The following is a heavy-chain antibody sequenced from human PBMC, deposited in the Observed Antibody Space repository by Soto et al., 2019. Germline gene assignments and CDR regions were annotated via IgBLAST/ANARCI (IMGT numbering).Heavy chain of an antibody. D-gene: IGHD1-1*01. J-gene: IGHJ3*02. CDR3: AKQNWNDGMDAFDI. CDR1: GGSISSYY. CDR2: IYYSGST. Sequence: PSETLSLTCTVSGGSISSYYWSWIRQPPGKGLEWIGYIYYSGSTNYNPSLKSRVTISVDTSKNQFSLKLSSVTAADTAVYYCAKQNWNDGMDAFDIWGQGTMVTVSS. V-gene: IGHV4-59*01.